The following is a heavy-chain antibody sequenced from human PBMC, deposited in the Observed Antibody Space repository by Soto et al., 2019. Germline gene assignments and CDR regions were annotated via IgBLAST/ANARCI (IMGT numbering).Heavy chain of an antibody. Sequence: PSETLSLTCTVSGGSISSSSYYWGWIRQPPGKGLEWIGSIYYSGSTYYNPSLKSRVTISVDTSKNQFSLKLSSVTAADTAVFYCARQGYCTNGVCYGDYTIDYWGQGTLVTVSS. CDR3: ARQGYCTNGVCYGDYTIDY. D-gene: IGHD2-8*01. CDR2: IYYSGST. CDR1: GGSISSSSYY. V-gene: IGHV4-39*01. J-gene: IGHJ4*02.